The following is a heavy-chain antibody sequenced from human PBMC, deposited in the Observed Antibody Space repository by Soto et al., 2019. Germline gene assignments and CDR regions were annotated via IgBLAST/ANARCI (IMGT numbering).Heavy chain of an antibody. Sequence: GASVKVSCKASGYTFTSYYMHWVRQAPGQGLEWMGIINPSGGSTNYPQKFQGRVTMTRDTSTSTVYMELSSLRSEDTALYYCARGDYWDPLLEAYYYYGMDGWGQGTTVTVSS. CDR1: GYTFTSYY. V-gene: IGHV1-46*01. J-gene: IGHJ6*02. CDR3: ARGDYWDPLLEAYYYYGMDG. CDR2: INPSGGST. D-gene: IGHD3-3*02.